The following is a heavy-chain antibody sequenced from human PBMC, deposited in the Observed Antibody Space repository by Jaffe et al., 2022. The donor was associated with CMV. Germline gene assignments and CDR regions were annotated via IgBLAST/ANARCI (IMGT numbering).Heavy chain of an antibody. J-gene: IGHJ2*01. D-gene: IGHD2-2*01. V-gene: IGHV3-48*03. CDR2: ISSSGSTI. CDR1: GFTFSSYE. Sequence: EVQLVESGGGLVQPGGSLRLSCAASGFTFSSYEMNWVRQAPGKGLEWVSYISSSGSTIYYADSVKGRFTISRDNAKNSLYLQMNSLRAEDTAVYYCARDGGAGGIVVVPAAIQTGGTRPTGYFDLWGRGTLVTVSS. CDR3: ARDGGAGGIVVVPAAIQTGGTRPTGYFDL.